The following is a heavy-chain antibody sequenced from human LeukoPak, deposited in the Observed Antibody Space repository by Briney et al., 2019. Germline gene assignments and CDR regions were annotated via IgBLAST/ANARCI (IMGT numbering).Heavy chain of an antibody. CDR2: ISSSSSYI. CDR1: GFTFSSYS. D-gene: IGHD1-26*01. CDR3: AKGGKWDVTPFDY. J-gene: IGHJ4*02. V-gene: IGHV3-21*04. Sequence: GGSLRLSCAASGFTFSSYSMNWVRQAPGKGLEWVSSISSSSSYIYYADSVKGRFTISRDNSKNTLYLQVNSLRAEDTAVYYCAKGGKWDVTPFDYWGQGTLVTVSS.